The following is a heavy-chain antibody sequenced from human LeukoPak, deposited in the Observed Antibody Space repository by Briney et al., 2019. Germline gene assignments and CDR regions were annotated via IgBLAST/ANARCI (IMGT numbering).Heavy chain of an antibody. CDR1: GFTFSTYS. CDR2: ISSSSSGI. CDR3: ASWGSGWYFDL. Sequence: GGSLRLSCAASGFTFSTYSMNWVRQVPGKGLEWTSYISSSSSGIYYADSVKGRFTISRDNANNSLYLQMNSLRAEDTAMYYCASWGSGWYFDLWGRGTLVTVSS. J-gene: IGHJ2*01. V-gene: IGHV3-48*01. D-gene: IGHD7-27*01.